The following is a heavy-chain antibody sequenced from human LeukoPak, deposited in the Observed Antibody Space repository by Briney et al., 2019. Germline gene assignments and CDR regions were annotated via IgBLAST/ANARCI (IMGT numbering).Heavy chain of an antibody. V-gene: IGHV1-18*01. D-gene: IGHD2-15*01. J-gene: IGHJ6*02. CDR3: ARDGYCSGGSCYSYYYYGMDV. CDR1: GYTFTSYG. Sequence: ASVKVSCKASGYTFTSYGISWVRQAPGQGLEWMGWISAYNGNTNYAQKLQGRVTMTTDTSTSTAYMELRGLRSDGTAVYYCARDGYCSGGSCYSYYYYGMDVWGQGTTVTVSS. CDR2: ISAYNGNT.